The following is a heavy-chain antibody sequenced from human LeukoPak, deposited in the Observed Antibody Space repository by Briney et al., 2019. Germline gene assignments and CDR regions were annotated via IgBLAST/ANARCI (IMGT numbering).Heavy chain of an antibody. CDR2: INAGNGNT. Sequence: ASVKVSCKASGYTFTSYAMHWVRQAPGQRLEWIGWINAGNGNTKYSQKFQGRVTITRDTSASTAYMELSSLRSEDTAVYYCASHRIAVAGTPVSGLDYWGQGTLVTVSS. J-gene: IGHJ4*02. V-gene: IGHV1-3*01. CDR1: GYTFTSYA. D-gene: IGHD6-19*01. CDR3: ASHRIAVAGTPVSGLDY.